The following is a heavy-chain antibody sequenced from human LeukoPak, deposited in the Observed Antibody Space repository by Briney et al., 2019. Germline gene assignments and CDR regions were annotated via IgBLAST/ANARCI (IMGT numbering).Heavy chain of an antibody. D-gene: IGHD3-3*01. V-gene: IGHV1-46*01. CDR3: ARDLDFWSGYPKNWLDP. CDR1: GYTFTSYY. J-gene: IGHJ5*02. CDR2: INPSGGST. Sequence: ASVKVSCKASGYTFTSYYMHWVRQAPGQGLEWMGIINPSGGSTSYAQKFQGRVTMTRDTSTSTVYMELSSLRSEDTAVYYCARDLDFWSGYPKNWLDPWGQGTLVTVSS.